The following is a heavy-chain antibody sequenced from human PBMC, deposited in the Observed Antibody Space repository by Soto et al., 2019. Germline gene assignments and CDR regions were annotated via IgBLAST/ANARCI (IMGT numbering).Heavy chain of an antibody. J-gene: IGHJ4*02. Sequence: PGGSLRLSCAASGFTFKNFAMTWVRQAPGKGLEWVSAISGSAGSTYSADSVRGRFTISRDNSKNTLFLQMNSLRAEDTAVYYCAKAELSYYWGQGALVTVSS. CDR2: ISGSAGST. D-gene: IGHD1-7*01. CDR1: GFTFKNFA. V-gene: IGHV3-23*01. CDR3: AKAELSYY.